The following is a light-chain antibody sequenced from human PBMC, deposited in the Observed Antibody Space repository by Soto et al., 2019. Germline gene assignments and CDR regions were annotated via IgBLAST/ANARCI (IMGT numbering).Light chain of an antibody. V-gene: IGKV1-33*01. CDR3: QQYDDLPIT. J-gene: IGKJ5*01. Sequence: DIQMTQSPSSLSTSFGDRVAITVQASQDISDNLNWYQQKQGKAPKVLISDVSNLETGVSSRFSGSGSGTDFTFTISSLQAEDVATYYCQQYDDLPITFGQGTRLEIK. CDR2: DVS. CDR1: QDISDN.